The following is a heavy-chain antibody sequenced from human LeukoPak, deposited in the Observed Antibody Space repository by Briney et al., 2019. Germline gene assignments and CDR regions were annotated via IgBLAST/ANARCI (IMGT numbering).Heavy chain of an antibody. CDR1: GGSISSGGYY. D-gene: IGHD1-14*01. Sequence: PSETLSLTCTVSGGSISSGGYYWSWIRQHPGKGLEWIGYISYSGSTRYNPSLACRVTISVDTSKNQFSLKLSSVTAADTALYYCTRDYNPGTIGYFDYWGQGTLVTVSS. J-gene: IGHJ4*02. CDR2: ISYSGST. CDR3: TRDYNPGTIGYFDY. V-gene: IGHV4-31*03.